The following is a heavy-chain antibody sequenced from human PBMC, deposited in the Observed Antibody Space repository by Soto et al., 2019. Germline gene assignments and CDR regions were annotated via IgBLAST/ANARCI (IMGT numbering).Heavy chain of an antibody. V-gene: IGHV1-69*06. J-gene: IGHJ6*01. CDR1: RGGLESCA. Sequence: VSWEECRGGLESCAICWSRQANGQGLDWRGRIIPIFGTANYAQKFQGRVTITAEKSTRTAYMELSSLRAEDTAVYYCARVRRRYYDHSSYYY. CDR3: ARVRRRYYDHSSYYY. D-gene: IGHD3-22*01. CDR2: IIPIFGTA.